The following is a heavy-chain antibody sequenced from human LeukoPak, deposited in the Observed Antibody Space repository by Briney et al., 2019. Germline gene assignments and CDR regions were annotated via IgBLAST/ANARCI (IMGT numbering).Heavy chain of an antibody. Sequence: SETLSLTCSISGGSISRGSYYWTWIRQPAGKGLEWIGRIYTSGSTNYNPSLKSRVTISVDTSKNQFSLKLSSVTAADTAVYYCAREVDYYFDYWGQGTLVTVSS. V-gene: IGHV4-61*02. CDR1: GGSISRGSYY. J-gene: IGHJ4*02. CDR2: IYTSGST. CDR3: AREVDYYFDY.